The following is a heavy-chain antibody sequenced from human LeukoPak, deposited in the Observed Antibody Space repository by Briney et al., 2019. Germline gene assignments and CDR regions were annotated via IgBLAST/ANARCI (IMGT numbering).Heavy chain of an antibody. CDR1: GYSTSSGYQ. J-gene: IGHJ5*02. CDR3: ARDPRWLTPDCTSTSCYENYFDP. Sequence: SETLSLTCGVSGYSTSSGYQWAWIRQSPGKGLEWIGSIYHSGSAHYNPSLKSRVTISVETSKNQFSLNMYSVTAADTAVYYCARDPRWLTPDCTSTSCYENYFDPWGQGTLVTVSS. V-gene: IGHV4-38-2*02. D-gene: IGHD2-2*01. CDR2: IYHSGSA.